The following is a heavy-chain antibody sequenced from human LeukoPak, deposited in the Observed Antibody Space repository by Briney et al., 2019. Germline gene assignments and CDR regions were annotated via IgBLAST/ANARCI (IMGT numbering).Heavy chain of an antibody. J-gene: IGHJ4*02. Sequence: GGSLRLSCAASGFTFSSYSMNWVRQAPGKGLEWVSYISSSSSPIYFADSVKGRCTISRDNAKNSLYLQMNSLRAEDTAVYYCAREAYGDFDYWGQGTLVTVSS. CDR3: AREAYGDFDY. V-gene: IGHV3-48*01. CDR1: GFTFSSYS. D-gene: IGHD4-17*01. CDR2: ISSSSSPI.